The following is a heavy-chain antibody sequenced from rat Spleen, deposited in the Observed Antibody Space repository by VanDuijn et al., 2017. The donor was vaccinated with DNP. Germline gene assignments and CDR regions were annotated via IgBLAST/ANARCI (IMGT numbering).Heavy chain of an antibody. Sequence: EVKLVESGGGLVQPGRSLKLSCAPSGFNFNDYWMGWVRQAPGKGLEWIGEINKDISTINYTPSLKDKFTISRENAQNTLYLQMSKLGSEDTATYYGGRLGWHGWFAYWGQGTLVTVSS. CDR3: GRLGWHGWFAY. V-gene: IGHV4-2*01. CDR2: INKDISTI. CDR1: GFNFNDYW. J-gene: IGHJ3*01. D-gene: IGHD1-11*01.